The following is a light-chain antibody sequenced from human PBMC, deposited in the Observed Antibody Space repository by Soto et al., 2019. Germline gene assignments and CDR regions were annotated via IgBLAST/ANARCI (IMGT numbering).Light chain of an antibody. CDR3: QQYNNWPLT. CDR1: QIVSAN. J-gene: IGKJ4*01. CDR2: GAS. Sequence: EIVMTQSPATLSASPGERATLSCRASQIVSANLAWYQQKPGQAPRLLIYGASTRATGIPARFSGTGSGTEFTLTISSLQSEDFAVYYCQQYNNWPLTFGGGTKVEIK. V-gene: IGKV3D-15*01.